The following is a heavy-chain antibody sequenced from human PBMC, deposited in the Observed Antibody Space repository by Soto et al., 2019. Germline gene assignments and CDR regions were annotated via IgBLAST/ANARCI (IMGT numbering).Heavy chain of an antibody. CDR1: GFTVTSYG. Sequence: QVQLVQSGAEEKKPGASVKVSCKASGFTVTSYGISWGRQAPGQGLEWMGWINVYNGNTNYAQKLQGRVTMTTDTPTTTAYLDLRSLRSDDPAVYFCARDTSRGEYDYWGQGTLVTVSS. D-gene: IGHD3-10*01. V-gene: IGHV1-18*01. J-gene: IGHJ4*02. CDR2: INVYNGNT. CDR3: ARDTSRGEYDY.